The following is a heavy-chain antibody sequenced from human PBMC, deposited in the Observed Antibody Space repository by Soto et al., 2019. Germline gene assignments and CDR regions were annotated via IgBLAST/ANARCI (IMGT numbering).Heavy chain of an antibody. CDR3: ARAGCLGAVAVDD. D-gene: IGHD6-19*01. CDR1: GGSISSGGYS. CDR2: IYHGST. J-gene: IGHJ4*02. V-gene: IGHV4-30-2*01. Sequence: QLQLQEYGSGLVKPSHTLSLTCAVSGGSISSGGYSWSWIRQPPGKGLEWIGYIYHGSTYYNPSLKRRVTISVDRAKNQFALKLSSVTAADTAVYYCARAGCLGAVAVDDWGQGTLVTVSS.